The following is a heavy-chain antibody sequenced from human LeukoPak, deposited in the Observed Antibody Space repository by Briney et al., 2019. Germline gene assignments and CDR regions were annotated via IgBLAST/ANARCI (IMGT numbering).Heavy chain of an antibody. CDR2: IHPGDSDT. J-gene: IGHJ3*02. V-gene: IGHV5-51*01. D-gene: IGHD6-19*01. Sequence: GESLKISCKGSGYSFTSYWIGWVRQMPGKGLEWMGIIHPGDSDTRYSPSFQGQVTISADKSISTAYLQWSSLKASDTAMYYCASRDSSGWYGDAFDIWGQGTMVTVSS. CDR1: GYSFTSYW. CDR3: ASRDSSGWYGDAFDI.